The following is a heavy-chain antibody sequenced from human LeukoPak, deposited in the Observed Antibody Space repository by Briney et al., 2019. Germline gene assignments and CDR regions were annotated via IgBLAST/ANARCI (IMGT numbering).Heavy chain of an antibody. CDR1: GGSISSYY. D-gene: IGHD4-23*01. CDR3: ARALRLWGGNSGIAFDI. Sequence: PSETLSLTCTVSGGSISSYYWSWFRQPPGKGLEWIGYIYNSGSTNYNHSLKSRVTISEDMSNNQFSLKLSSVTAADTAVYYCARALRLWGGNSGIAFDIWGQGTMVTVSS. J-gene: IGHJ3*02. V-gene: IGHV4-59*01. CDR2: IYNSGST.